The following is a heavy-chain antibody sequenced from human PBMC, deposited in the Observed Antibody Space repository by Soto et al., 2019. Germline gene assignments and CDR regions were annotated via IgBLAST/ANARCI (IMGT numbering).Heavy chain of an antibody. CDR3: ARDWGSALWYYYDSSGSADAFDI. D-gene: IGHD3-22*01. V-gene: IGHV1-2*04. CDR1: GYTFTGYY. J-gene: IGHJ3*02. CDR2: INPNSGGT. Sequence: GASVKVSCKASGYTFTGYYMHWVRQAPGQGLEWMGWINPNSGGTNYAQKYQGWVTMTKDTSISTAYMEMSKLRTNDTAVYYCARDWGSALWYYYDSSGSADAFDIWGQGTMVTVSS.